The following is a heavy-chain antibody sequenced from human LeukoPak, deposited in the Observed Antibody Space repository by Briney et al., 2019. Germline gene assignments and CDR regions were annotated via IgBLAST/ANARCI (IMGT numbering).Heavy chain of an antibody. CDR3: AGRMGSSTSWELYYYMDV. J-gene: IGHJ6*03. V-gene: IGHV7-4-1*02. D-gene: IGHD2-2*01. CDR1: GYTFTSYA. Sequence: GASVKVSRKASGYTFTSYAMNWVRQAPGQGLEWMGWINTNTGNPTYAQGFTGRFVFSLDTSVSTAYLQISSLKAEDTAVYYCAGRMGSSTSWELYYYMDVWGKGTTVTISS. CDR2: INTNTGNP.